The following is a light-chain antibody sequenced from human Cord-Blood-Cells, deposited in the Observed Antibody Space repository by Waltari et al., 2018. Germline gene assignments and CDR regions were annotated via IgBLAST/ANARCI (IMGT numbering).Light chain of an antibody. CDR3: CSYAGSSTWV. CDR1: SSDVGSYNL. Sequence: QSALTQPASVSGSPGQSITISCTVTSSDVGSYNLVSWYQQHPGKAPKLMIYEGSKRPSGFSNRFSSSKSGNTASLTISGLQAEDEADYYCCSYAGSSTWVFGGGTKLTVL. J-gene: IGLJ3*02. V-gene: IGLV2-23*01. CDR2: EGS.